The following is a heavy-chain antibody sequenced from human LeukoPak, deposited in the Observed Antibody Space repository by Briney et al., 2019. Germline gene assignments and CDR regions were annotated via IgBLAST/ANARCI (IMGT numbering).Heavy chain of an antibody. Sequence: SETLSLTCAVYGGSFSGYYWSWIRQPPGKGLEWIGEINHSGSTNYNPSLRSRVTISVDTSKNQFSLKLSSVTAADTAVYYCARGGRFGKKSPFDYWGQGTLVTVSS. V-gene: IGHV4-34*01. CDR1: GGSFSGYY. CDR2: INHSGST. J-gene: IGHJ4*02. CDR3: ARGGRFGKKSPFDY. D-gene: IGHD3-10*01.